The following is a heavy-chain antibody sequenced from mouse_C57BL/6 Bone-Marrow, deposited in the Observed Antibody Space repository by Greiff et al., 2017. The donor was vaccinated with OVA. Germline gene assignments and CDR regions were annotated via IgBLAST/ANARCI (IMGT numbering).Heavy chain of an antibody. Sequence: EVKVVESGAELVRPGASVKLSCTASGFNIKDDYMHWVKERPEQGLEWIGWIDPENGDTEYASKFQGKATITADTSSKTDYLHLRSLTSEDTAVYYCTTYRYWGQGTTLTVSS. V-gene: IGHV14-4*01. CDR2: IDPENGDT. CDR1: GFNIKDDY. CDR3: TTYRY. J-gene: IGHJ2*01.